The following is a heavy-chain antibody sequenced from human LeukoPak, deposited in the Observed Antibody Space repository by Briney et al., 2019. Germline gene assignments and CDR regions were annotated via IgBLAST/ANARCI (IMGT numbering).Heavy chain of an antibody. CDR1: GFTFSSYA. D-gene: IGHD2-21*02. CDR2: ISSNGGST. CDR3: VNPFSIVVVTAPRGAFHI. Sequence: PGGSLRLSCATSGFTFSSYAMHWVRQAPGKGLEYVSAISSNGGSTYYADSVKGRFTISRDNSKNTLYLQMSSLRAEDTAVYYCVNPFSIVVVTAPRGAFHIWGQGTMVTVSS. V-gene: IGHV3-64D*06. J-gene: IGHJ3*02.